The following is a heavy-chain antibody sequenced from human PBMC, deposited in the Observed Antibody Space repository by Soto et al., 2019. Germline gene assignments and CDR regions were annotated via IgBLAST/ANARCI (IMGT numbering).Heavy chain of an antibody. CDR2: IDPSDSYT. Sequence: RGESLKISCKGSGYSFTSYWISWVRQMPGKGLEWMGRIDPSDSYTNYSPSFQGHVTISADKSISTAYLQWSSLKASDTAMYYCARPGQSSSWYYFDYWGQGTLVTVSS. CDR1: GYSFTSYW. D-gene: IGHD6-13*01. V-gene: IGHV5-10-1*01. CDR3: ARPGQSSSWYYFDY. J-gene: IGHJ4*02.